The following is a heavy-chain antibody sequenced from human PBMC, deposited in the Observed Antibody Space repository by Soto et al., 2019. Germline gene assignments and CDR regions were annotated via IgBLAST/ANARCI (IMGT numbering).Heavy chain of an antibody. CDR3: AKVPPAEYYDFWSRYFFDY. CDR1: GFTFSSYA. J-gene: IGHJ4*02. D-gene: IGHD3-3*01. V-gene: IGHV3-23*01. Sequence: GGSLRLSCAASGFTFSSYAMSWVRQAPGKGLEWVSAISGSGGSTYYADSVKGRFTISRDNSKNTLYLQMNSLRAEDTAIYYCAKVPPAEYYDFWSRYFFDYWGQGTLVTVSS. CDR2: ISGSGGST.